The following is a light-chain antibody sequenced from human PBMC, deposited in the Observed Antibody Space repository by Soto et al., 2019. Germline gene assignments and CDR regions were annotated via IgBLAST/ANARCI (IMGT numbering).Light chain of an antibody. CDR1: SSNIGSDS. V-gene: IGLV1-44*01. CDR2: RNN. Sequence: QSVLTQPPSASGTPGQRVTISCSGSSSNIGSDSVNWYQQLPGTAPKLLIYRNNQRPSGVPDRLSGSKSGTSASLAISGLQSEDEGDYYCQSYDSTLSARYVFGTGTKLTVL. J-gene: IGLJ1*01. CDR3: QSYDSTLSARYV.